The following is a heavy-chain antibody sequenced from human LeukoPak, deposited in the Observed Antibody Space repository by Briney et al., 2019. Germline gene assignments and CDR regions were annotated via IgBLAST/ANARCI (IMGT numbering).Heavy chain of an antibody. V-gene: IGHV3-23*01. CDR1: GFTFSNYA. J-gene: IGHJ4*02. CDR2: ITRSGQTT. CDR3: ARDQTPFV. Sequence: GGSLRLSCAASGFTFSNYAMSWVRQAPGKGLEWVSGITRSGQTTYYADSVKGRFTISRDISKNTLYLQMNSLRAEDTAVYYCARDQTPFVWGQGTLVTVSS.